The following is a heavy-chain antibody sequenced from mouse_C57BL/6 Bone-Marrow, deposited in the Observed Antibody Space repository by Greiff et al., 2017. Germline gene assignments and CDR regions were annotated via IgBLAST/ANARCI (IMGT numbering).Heavy chain of an antibody. D-gene: IGHD1-1*01. J-gene: IGHJ2*01. Sequence: EVKLMESGGDLVKPGGSLKLSCAASGFTFSSYGMSWVRQTPDKRLEWVATISSGGSYTSYPDSVKGRFTFSIDNAKNTLYLQLSSLKSEDTAMNYWARRYYGSSYGYWGKGTTLTVS. CDR1: GFTFSSYG. V-gene: IGHV5-6*02. CDR3: ARRYYGSSYGY. CDR2: ISSGGSYT.